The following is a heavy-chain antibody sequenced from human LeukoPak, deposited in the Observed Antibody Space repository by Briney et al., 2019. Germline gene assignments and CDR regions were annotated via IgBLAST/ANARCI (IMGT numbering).Heavy chain of an antibody. D-gene: IGHD3-16*01. Sequence: GALSLSFSASGFTFNYHYMDWVRPAPGKGLEWVGRIKNKANSYTTEYAASVKGRFTISRDDSKNSLYLQMNSLKTEDTAVYYCARDHYDYVWRTSYYMDVWGKGTTVTVSS. J-gene: IGHJ6*03. V-gene: IGHV3-72*01. CDR2: IKNKANSYTT. CDR3: ARDHYDYVWRTSYYMDV. CDR1: GFTFNYHY.